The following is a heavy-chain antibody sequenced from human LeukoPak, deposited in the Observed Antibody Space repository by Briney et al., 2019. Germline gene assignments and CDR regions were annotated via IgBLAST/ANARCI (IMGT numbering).Heavy chain of an antibody. CDR1: GYTFTSYG. D-gene: IGHD2-21*01. Sequence: GASVRVSCKASGYTFTSYGISWGRQAPGQGLEWVGWIGPYNGNTNYAPKLQGRLTMTTDTSTSTAYMELRSLRSDDTAVYYCARDRQCGYWGQGTLVTVSS. CDR3: ARDRQCGY. CDR2: IGPYNGNT. V-gene: IGHV1-18*01. J-gene: IGHJ4*02.